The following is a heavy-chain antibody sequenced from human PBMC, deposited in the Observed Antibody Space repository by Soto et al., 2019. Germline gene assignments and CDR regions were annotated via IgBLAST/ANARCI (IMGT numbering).Heavy chain of an antibody. CDR3: AKDAHYSGSYTTFDY. J-gene: IGHJ4*02. Sequence: GGSLRLSCAASGFTFSSYGMHWVRQAPGKGLEWVAVISYDGSNKYYADSVKGRFTISRDNSKNTLYLQMNSLRAEDMAVYYCAKDAHYSGSYTTFDYWGQGTLVTVSS. CDR1: GFTFSSYG. CDR2: ISYDGSNK. V-gene: IGHV3-30*18. D-gene: IGHD1-26*01.